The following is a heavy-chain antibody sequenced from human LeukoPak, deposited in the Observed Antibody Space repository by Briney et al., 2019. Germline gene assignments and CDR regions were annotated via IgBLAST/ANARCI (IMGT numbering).Heavy chain of an antibody. CDR1: GGTFISYA. V-gene: IGHV1-69*04. CDR2: IIPILGIA. D-gene: IGHD3-3*01. Sequence: SVKVSCKASGGTFISYAISWVRQAPGQGLEWMGRIIPILGIANYAQKFQGRVTITADKSTSTAYMELSSLRSEDTAVYYCAREARTYYDFWSGQTHFDYWGQGTLVTVSS. CDR3: AREARTYYDFWSGQTHFDY. J-gene: IGHJ4*02.